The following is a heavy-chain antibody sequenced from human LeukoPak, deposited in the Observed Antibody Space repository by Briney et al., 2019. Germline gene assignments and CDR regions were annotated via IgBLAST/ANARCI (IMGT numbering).Heavy chain of an antibody. CDR2: ISSSRSYI. V-gene: IGHV3-21*01. CDR1: GFTSSIYI. CDR3: ARGSGSGEYYYYYGMDV. J-gene: IGHJ6*02. D-gene: IGHD3-10*01. Sequence: GGSLRLSCAASGFTSSIYIMNWVRQAPGKGLEWVSSISSSRSYIYYVDSVKGRFTISRDNDKNSLYLQMNSLRAEDTAVYYCARGSGSGEYYYYYGMDVWGQGTTVTVSS.